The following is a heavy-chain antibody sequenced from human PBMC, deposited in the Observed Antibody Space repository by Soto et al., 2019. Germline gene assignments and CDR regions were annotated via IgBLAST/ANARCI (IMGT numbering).Heavy chain of an antibody. CDR3: ARRSSSSLGSLFDP. CDR2: MYYTGNK. Sequence: QLQLQESGPGLVQPAETLSLTCTVSGGSISSSTYYWDWFRHPPGKGLEWIGAMYYTGNKNYNPSLESRVTMSVDTSKNQFSLKLSSVTPTDTAVYYCARRSSSSLGSLFDPWGRGILVTVSS. J-gene: IGHJ5*02. D-gene: IGHD6-6*01. V-gene: IGHV4-39*01. CDR1: GGSISSSTYY.